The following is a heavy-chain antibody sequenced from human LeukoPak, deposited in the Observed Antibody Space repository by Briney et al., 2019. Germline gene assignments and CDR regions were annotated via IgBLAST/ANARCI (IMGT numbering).Heavy chain of an antibody. CDR1: GNYW. CDR3: VSFYETY. D-gene: IGHD2/OR15-2a*01. CDR2: INSDGSWT. Sequence: GGSLRLSCAASGNYWMHWVRQVPGKGLVWVSHINSDGSWTSYADSVKGRFTVSKDNAKNTVYLQMNSLRAEDTAVYYCVSFYETYWGRGTLVTVSS. V-gene: IGHV3-74*01. J-gene: IGHJ4*02.